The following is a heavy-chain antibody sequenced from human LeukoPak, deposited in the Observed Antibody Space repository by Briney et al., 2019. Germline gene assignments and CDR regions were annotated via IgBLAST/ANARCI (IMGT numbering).Heavy chain of an antibody. D-gene: IGHD6-19*01. CDR3: ARDPGIAVAAVNDAFDI. V-gene: IGHV1-69*04. CDR2: IIPILGIA. Sequence: GASVKVSCKASGGTFSSYAISWVRQAPGQGLEWMGRIIPILGIANYAQKFQGRVTITADKSTRTAYMELSSLRSADTAVYYCARDPGIAVAAVNDAFDIWGQGTMVTVSS. J-gene: IGHJ3*02. CDR1: GGTFSSYA.